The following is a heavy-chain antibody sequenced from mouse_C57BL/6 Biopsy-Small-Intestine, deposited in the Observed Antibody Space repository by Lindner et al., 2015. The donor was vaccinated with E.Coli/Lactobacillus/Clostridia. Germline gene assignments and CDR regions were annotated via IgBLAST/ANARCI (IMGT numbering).Heavy chain of an antibody. CDR1: GYSFTTYP. CDR3: ARAGGLRLFDY. Sequence: VQLQESGAEVVKPGASVKMSCKASGYSFTTYPVEWMKQNHRQSLEWIGNFHPYNDDTQYNENFKGKATLTVEKSSSTVFLELSRLTSDDSGVYFCARAGGLRLFDYWGQGTTLTVSS. CDR2: FHPYNDDT. J-gene: IGHJ2*01. V-gene: IGHV1-47*01.